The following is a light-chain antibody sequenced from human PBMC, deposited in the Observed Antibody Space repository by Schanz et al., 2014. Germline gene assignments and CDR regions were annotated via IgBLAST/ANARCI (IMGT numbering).Light chain of an antibody. J-gene: IGKJ5*01. V-gene: IGKV3-11*01. CDR1: QSVSST. CDR3: QQRSNWPPIT. Sequence: EILMTQSPATLSVSPGERATLSCRASQSVSSTLAWYQQKPGQAPRLLIYDASDRATGIPDRFSGSGSGTDFTLTISSVEPEDFAVYYCQQRSNWPPITFGQGTRLEIK. CDR2: DAS.